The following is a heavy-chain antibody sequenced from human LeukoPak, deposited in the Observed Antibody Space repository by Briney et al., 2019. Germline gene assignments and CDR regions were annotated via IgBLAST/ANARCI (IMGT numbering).Heavy chain of an antibody. J-gene: IGHJ4*02. CDR1: GFTFSDYY. CDR2: ISSSGTI. D-gene: IGHD4-23*01. V-gene: IGHV3-69-1*01. CDR3: ARHNYGGNSRIDY. Sequence: GGSLRLSCAASGFTFSDYYMSWIRQAPGKGLEWVSYISSSGTIYYADSVQGRFTISRDNAKNSLYLQMNSLRAEDTAVYYCARHNYGGNSRIDYWGQGTLVTVSS.